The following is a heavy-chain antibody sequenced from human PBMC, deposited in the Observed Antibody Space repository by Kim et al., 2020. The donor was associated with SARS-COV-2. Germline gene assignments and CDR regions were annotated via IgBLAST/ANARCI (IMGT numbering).Heavy chain of an antibody. CDR3: VPLGSGSYWHWFDP. J-gene: IGHJ5*02. CDR1: GFTFSSYS. Sequence: GGSLRLSCAASGFTFSSYSMNWVRQAPGKGLEWVSSISSSSSYIYYADSVKGRFTISRDNAKNSLYLQMNSLRAEDTAVYYCVPLGSGSYWHWFDPWGQGTLVTVSS. V-gene: IGHV3-21*01. D-gene: IGHD3-10*01. CDR2: ISSSSSYI.